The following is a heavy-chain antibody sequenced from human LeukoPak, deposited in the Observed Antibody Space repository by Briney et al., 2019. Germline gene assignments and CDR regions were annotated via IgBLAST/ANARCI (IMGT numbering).Heavy chain of an antibody. CDR1: GYTFTNYY. V-gene: IGHV1-46*01. J-gene: IGHJ3*02. Sequence: ASVKVSCKASGYTFTNYYIHWVRQAPGQGLEWMGIINPGGRSTSYAQKFQGRVTMTRDTSTSTVYMELSRLKSDDTAVYYCAREYSSGWNDVFDIWGQGTMVTVSS. D-gene: IGHD6-19*01. CDR2: INPGGRST. CDR3: AREYSSGWNDVFDI.